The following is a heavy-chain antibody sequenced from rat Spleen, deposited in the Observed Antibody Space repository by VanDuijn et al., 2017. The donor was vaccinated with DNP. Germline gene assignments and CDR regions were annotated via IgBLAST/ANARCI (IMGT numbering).Heavy chain of an antibody. V-gene: IGHV5-7*01. D-gene: IGHD4-3*01. CDR2: ISYDGGTT. CDR1: GFTFSTYD. CDR3: VRWNSGHFDY. Sequence: EVQLVESGGGLVQSGRSMKLSCAASGFTFSTYDMAWVRQAPKKGLEWVATISYDGGTTYYRDSVKGRFTISRDNAKSTLYLQRDSLRSEDTATYYCVRWNSGHFDYWGQGVMVTVSS. J-gene: IGHJ2*01.